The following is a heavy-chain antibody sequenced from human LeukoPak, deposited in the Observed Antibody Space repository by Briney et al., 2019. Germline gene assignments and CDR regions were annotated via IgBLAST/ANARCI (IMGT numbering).Heavy chain of an antibody. CDR1: GFTFSSYG. D-gene: IGHD4-23*01. CDR2: IWYDGSNK. J-gene: IGHJ4*02. Sequence: GGSLRLSCAASGFTFSSYGMHWVRQAPGKGLEWVAVIWYDGSNKFYTDSVKGRFTISRDNSKNTVYLQMNSLRAEDTAAYFCAKGGFTVAYFDHWGQGTLVTVSS. V-gene: IGHV3-33*06. CDR3: AKGGFTVAYFDH.